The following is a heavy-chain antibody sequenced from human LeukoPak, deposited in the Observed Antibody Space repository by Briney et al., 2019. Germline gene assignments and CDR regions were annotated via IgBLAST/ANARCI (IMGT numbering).Heavy chain of an antibody. CDR2: VAGSGVST. Sequence: PGGSLRLSCAASGFTFSSYAMSWVRQVPGKGLEWVSTVAGSGVSTYYAESVKGRFTISRDNFMNTVYLQMNSLRVEDTAVYYCAKGGCGSSTSCYDYWGQGTLVTVSS. CDR3: AKGGCGSSTSCYDY. D-gene: IGHD2-2*01. J-gene: IGHJ4*02. CDR1: GFTFSSYA. V-gene: IGHV3-23*01.